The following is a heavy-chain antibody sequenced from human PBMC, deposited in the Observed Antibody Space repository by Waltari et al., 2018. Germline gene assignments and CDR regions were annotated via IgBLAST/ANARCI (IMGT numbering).Heavy chain of an antibody. J-gene: IGHJ4*02. CDR3: ARGLVGAIWYFDY. Sequence: QVQLQESGPGLVKPSETLSLTCTVSGGSISSYYWSWIRQPPGKGLEWIGYIYYSGSTNYTPSLKSRVTISVDTAKNQFSLKRSSVTTADTAVYYCARGLVGAIWYFDYWGQGTLVTV. CDR1: GGSISSYY. CDR2: IYYSGST. D-gene: IGHD1-26*01. V-gene: IGHV4-59*01.